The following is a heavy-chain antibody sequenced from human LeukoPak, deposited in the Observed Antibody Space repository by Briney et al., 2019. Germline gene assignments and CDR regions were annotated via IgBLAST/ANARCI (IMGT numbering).Heavy chain of an antibody. CDR2: IYHSGST. V-gene: IGHV4-38-2*02. CDR3: ARGGYYGSGNDFRFDP. J-gene: IGHJ5*02. D-gene: IGHD3-10*01. Sequence: SETLSLTCTVSGYSISSGYYWAWIRQPPEKGLEWIGSIYHSGSTYYNPSLKSRVTISVETSKNQFSLKLKSVTAADTAVYYCARGGYYGSGNDFRFDPWGQGTLVTVSS. CDR1: GYSISSGYY.